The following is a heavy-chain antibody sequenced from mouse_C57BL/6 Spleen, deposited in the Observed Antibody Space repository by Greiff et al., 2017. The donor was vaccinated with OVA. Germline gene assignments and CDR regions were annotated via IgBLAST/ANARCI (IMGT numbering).Heavy chain of an antibody. CDR2: IDPSDSGT. CDR3: AKGWDIDY. D-gene: IGHD4-1*01. V-gene: IGHV1-52*01. Sequence: QVQLQQPGAELVRPGSSVKLSCKASGYTFTSYWMHWVKQRPIQGLEWIGNIDPSDSGTHYNQKFKDKATLTVDKSSSTAYMQLSSLTSEDSAVYYCAKGWDIDYWGQGTTLTVSS. CDR1: GYTFTSYW. J-gene: IGHJ2*01.